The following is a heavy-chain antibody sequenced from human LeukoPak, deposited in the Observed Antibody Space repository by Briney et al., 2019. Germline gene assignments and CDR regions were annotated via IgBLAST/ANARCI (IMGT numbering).Heavy chain of an antibody. D-gene: IGHD5-24*01. CDR1: GGSISSSNHY. CDR3: AGGWLPDKNDF. Sequence: SETLSLTCTVSGGSISSSNHYWGWIRQPPGKRLECIGSIYYSGRTYSNPSLKSRVTISVDTSKNQFSLRLTSVTAADTAVYYCAGGWLPDKNDFWGQGTLVTVSA. V-gene: IGHV4-39*07. CDR2: IYYSGRT. J-gene: IGHJ4*02.